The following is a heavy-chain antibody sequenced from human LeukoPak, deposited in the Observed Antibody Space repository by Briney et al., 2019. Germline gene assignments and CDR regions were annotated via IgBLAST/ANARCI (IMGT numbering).Heavy chain of an antibody. D-gene: IGHD3-10*01. CDR1: GGTFIRYL. Sequence: SVKVSCKASGGTFIRYLISWARQAPGQGLEGMGGIIPLFGTANYAQKFQGRVTITADKSTTTAYMELSSLRSEDTAVYYCASHGSGTYGSFDYWGQGTLVTVSS. CDR2: IIPLFGTA. CDR3: ASHGSGTYGSFDY. J-gene: IGHJ4*02. V-gene: IGHV1-69*06.